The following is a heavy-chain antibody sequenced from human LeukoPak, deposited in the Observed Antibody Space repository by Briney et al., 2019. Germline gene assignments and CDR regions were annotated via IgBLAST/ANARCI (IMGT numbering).Heavy chain of an antibody. CDR3: ASCSSSCCGY. Sequence: SETLSLTCAVYGGSFSGYYWSWIRQPPGKGLEWIGEINHSGSTNYNPSLKSRVTISVDTSKNQFSLKLSSVTAADTAVYYCASCSSSCCGYWGQGTLVTVSS. V-gene: IGHV4-34*01. CDR1: GGSFSGYY. CDR2: INHSGST. D-gene: IGHD6-13*01. J-gene: IGHJ4*02.